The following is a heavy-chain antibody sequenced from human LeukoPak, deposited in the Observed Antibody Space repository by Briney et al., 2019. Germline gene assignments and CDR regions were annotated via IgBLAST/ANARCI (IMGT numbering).Heavy chain of an antibody. CDR3: ASEVWFGEPR. J-gene: IGHJ4*02. CDR1: GFTVSSNY. CDR2: NYSGGST. Sequence: GGSLRLSCAASGFTVSSNYMSWVRQAPGKGLEWVSVNYSGGSTYYADSVKGRFTISRDNSKNTLYLRMNSLRAEDTAMYYCASEVWFGEPRWGQRTLVTVSS. V-gene: IGHV3-53*01. D-gene: IGHD3-10*01.